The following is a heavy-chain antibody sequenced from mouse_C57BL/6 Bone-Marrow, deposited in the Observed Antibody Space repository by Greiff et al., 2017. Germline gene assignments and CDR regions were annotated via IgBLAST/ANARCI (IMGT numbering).Heavy chain of an antibody. J-gene: IGHJ4*01. CDR1: GFTFSDYG. V-gene: IGHV5-17*01. CDR3: ARNYYGSFYAMDY. Sequence: EVQLQESGGGLVKPGGSLKLSCAASGFTFSDYGMHWVRQAPEKGLEWVAYISSGSSTIYYAATVKGRFTISRDNAKNTLFLQMTSLRSEDTAMYYCARNYYGSFYAMDYWGQGTSVTVSS. CDR2: ISSGSSTI. D-gene: IGHD1-1*01.